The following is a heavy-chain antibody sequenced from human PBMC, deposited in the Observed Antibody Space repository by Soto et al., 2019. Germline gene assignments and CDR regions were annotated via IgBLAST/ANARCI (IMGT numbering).Heavy chain of an antibody. CDR3: ARESFHGDYRLGAFDI. J-gene: IGHJ3*02. CDR2: TRNKANSYTT. CDR1: GFTFSDHY. D-gene: IGHD4-17*01. Sequence: GGSLRLSCAASGFTFSDHYMDWVRQAPGKGLEWVGRTRNKANSYTTEYAASVTGRFTISRDDSKNSLYLQMNSLKTEDTAVYYCARESFHGDYRLGAFDIWGQGTMVTVSS. V-gene: IGHV3-72*01.